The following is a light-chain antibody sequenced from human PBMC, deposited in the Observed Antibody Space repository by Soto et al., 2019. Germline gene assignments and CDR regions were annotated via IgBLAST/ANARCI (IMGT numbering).Light chain of an antibody. CDR3: QQNYSTTWT. J-gene: IGKJ1*01. CDR1: QGISTY. Sequence: DIQMTQSPSSLSASVGDRVTITCRASQGISTYLNWYHQKPGKAPKLLIYAASSLQSGVPSRFSGSGSETDFTLTISSLQPEDFATYSCQQNYSTTWTFGQGTKVDIK. CDR2: AAS. V-gene: IGKV1-39*01.